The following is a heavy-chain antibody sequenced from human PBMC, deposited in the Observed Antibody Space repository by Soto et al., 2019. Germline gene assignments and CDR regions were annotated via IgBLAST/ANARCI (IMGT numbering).Heavy chain of an antibody. Sequence: GGSLRLSCAASGFTFSSYGMHWVRQAPGKGLEWVAVIWYDGSNKYYADSVKGRFTISRDNSKNTLYLQMNSLRAEDTAVYYCARDHDSSGPPRYYYYYYGMDVWGQGTTVTVSS. CDR1: GFTFSSYG. J-gene: IGHJ6*02. D-gene: IGHD3-22*01. CDR2: IWYDGSNK. CDR3: ARDHDSSGPPRYYYYYYGMDV. V-gene: IGHV3-33*01.